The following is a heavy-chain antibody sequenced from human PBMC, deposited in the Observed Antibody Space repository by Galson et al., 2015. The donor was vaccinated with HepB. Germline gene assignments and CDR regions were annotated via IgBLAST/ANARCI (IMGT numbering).Heavy chain of an antibody. Sequence: SLRLSCAASGFTFSSYAMSWVRQAPGKGLEWVSAISGSGGSTYYADSVKGRFTISRDNSKTTLYLQMNSLRAEYTAVYYCAKKGRGILHSRGGERDWGQRTLVTVSS. D-gene: IGHD3-16*01. CDR1: GFTFSSYA. CDR3: AKKGRGILHSRGGERD. CDR2: ISGSGGST. J-gene: IGHJ4*02. V-gene: IGHV3-23*01.